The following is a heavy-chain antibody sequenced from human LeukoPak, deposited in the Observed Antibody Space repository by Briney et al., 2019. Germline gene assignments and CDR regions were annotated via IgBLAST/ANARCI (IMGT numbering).Heavy chain of an antibody. V-gene: IGHV4-59*08. D-gene: IGHD6-13*01. CDR1: GGSISSYY. CDR2: IYYSGST. CDR3: ASLAAAGNYGMDV. J-gene: IGHJ6*02. Sequence: ETSETLSLTCTVSGGSISSYYWSWIRQPPGKGLEWIGFIYYSGSTNYSPSLKSRVTISVDTSKNQFSLKLTSVTAADTAVYYCASLAAAGNYGMDVWGQGTTVTVSS.